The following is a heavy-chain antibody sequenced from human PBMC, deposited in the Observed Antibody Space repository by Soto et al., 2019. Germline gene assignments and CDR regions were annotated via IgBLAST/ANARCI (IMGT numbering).Heavy chain of an antibody. J-gene: IGHJ6*04. D-gene: IGHD3-16*01. CDR1: GYTFSNYA. Sequence: EVHLLETGGGLVQPGGSLRLSCAASGYTFSNYAMNWVRQAPGKGLEWVSIIGGIGKYTFYADSVKGRFTFSRDNSKNTMYLEMNNLRAEDTAIYFCAKGGTSHIYGIDVWGAGTTVTASS. CDR2: IGGIGKYT. CDR3: AKGGTSHIYGIDV. V-gene: IGHV3-23*01.